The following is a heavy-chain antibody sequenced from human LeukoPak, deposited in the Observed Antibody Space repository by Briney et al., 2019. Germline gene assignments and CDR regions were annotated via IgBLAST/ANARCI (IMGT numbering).Heavy chain of an antibody. D-gene: IGHD5-12*01. CDR3: AGWLRHQLGY. CDR2: ISGRGDST. CDR1: GFTFSSYA. J-gene: IGHJ4*02. Sequence: GGSLRLSCAASGFTFSSYAMSWVRQAPWKGLEWVSAISGRGDSTYFADSVKGRFTISRDNAKNSLYLQMNSLRAEDTAVYYCAGWLRHQLGYWGQGTLVTVSS. V-gene: IGHV3-23*01.